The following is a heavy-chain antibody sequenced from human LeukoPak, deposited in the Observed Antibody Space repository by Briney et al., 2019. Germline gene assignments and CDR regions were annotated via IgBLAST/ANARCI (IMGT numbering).Heavy chain of an antibody. Sequence: PGRSLRLSCAASGFTFDDYAMHWVRQAPGKGLEWVAVISYDGSNKYYADSVKGRFTISRDNSKNTLYLQMNSLRAEDTAVYHCARQAMIVVTTHAFDIWGQGTMVTVSS. CDR1: GFTFDDYA. V-gene: IGHV3-30-3*01. CDR3: ARQAMIVVTTHAFDI. CDR2: ISYDGSNK. D-gene: IGHD3-22*01. J-gene: IGHJ3*02.